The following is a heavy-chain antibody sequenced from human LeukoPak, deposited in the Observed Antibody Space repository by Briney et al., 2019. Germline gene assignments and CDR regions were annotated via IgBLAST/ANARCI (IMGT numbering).Heavy chain of an antibody. Sequence: ASVKVSCKASGYSFNDKYLHWVRQAPGQGLEWMGSINPNSGGANYAQKFQGRVTMTTDTSMSTAYMELSRLTSEDTAVYYCARDRYYDSSGYYDGAFDIWGQGTMVTVSS. CDR3: ARDRYYDSSGYYDGAFDI. J-gene: IGHJ3*02. CDR1: GYSFNDKY. D-gene: IGHD3-22*01. V-gene: IGHV1-2*02. CDR2: INPNSGGA.